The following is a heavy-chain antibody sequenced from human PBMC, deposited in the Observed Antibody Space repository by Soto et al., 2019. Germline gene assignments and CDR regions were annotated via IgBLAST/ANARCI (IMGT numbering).Heavy chain of an antibody. J-gene: IGHJ6*02. CDR3: ARGILYYGMDV. CDR2: IYYSGST. V-gene: IGHV4-59*01. Sequence: TLSLTCTVSGGSISGYYWSWIRQPPGKGLEWIGYIYYSGSTNYNPSLKSRVTISVDTSKNQFSLKLSSVTAADTAVYYCARGILYYGMDVWGQGTTVTVS. CDR1: GGSISGYY. D-gene: IGHD2-21*01.